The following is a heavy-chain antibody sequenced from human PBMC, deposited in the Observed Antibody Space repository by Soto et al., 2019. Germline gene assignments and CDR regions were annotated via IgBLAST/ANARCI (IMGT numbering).Heavy chain of an antibody. Sequence: QVHLVQSGAEVKKPGASVKVSCKGSGYIFTTYGITWVRQTPGQGLEWMGWISAHNGNTNYAQKLQGRVTVTRDTSTSTAYMGLRNLRSVDTAVYYCARGRYGDYWGQGALVTVSS. D-gene: IGHD1-1*01. J-gene: IGHJ4*02. V-gene: IGHV1-18*01. CDR3: ARGRYGDY. CDR2: ISAHNGNT. CDR1: GYIFTTYG.